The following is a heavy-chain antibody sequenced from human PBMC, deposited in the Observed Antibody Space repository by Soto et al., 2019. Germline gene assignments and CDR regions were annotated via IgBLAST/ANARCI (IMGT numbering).Heavy chain of an antibody. CDR1: GGTLRNYG. CDR2: IIPVFGTA. Sequence: QVQLVQSGAEVKKPGSSVSVSCKASGGTLRNYGISWVRQAPGQGLEWMGGIIPVFGTANYAQKFQGRVTITADESTRTVYMDVTSLRSEDTAVYYCSRGDATKIVVTTYYGMDVWGQGTTVTVSS. J-gene: IGHJ6*02. CDR3: SRGDATKIVVTTYYGMDV. V-gene: IGHV1-69*12. D-gene: IGHD4-17*01.